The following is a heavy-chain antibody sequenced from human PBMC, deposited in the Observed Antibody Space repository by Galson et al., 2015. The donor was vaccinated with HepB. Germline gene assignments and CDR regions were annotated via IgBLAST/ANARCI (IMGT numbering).Heavy chain of an antibody. Sequence: SLRLSCAASGFTFSNAWMNWVRQTPGKGLEWVGRIKSKTDGGTTDYAAPVKGRLTISRDDSKNTLYLQMNSLKTEDTAVYYCTFTNYYDSSGYQHWGQGTLVTVSS. CDR1: GFTFSNAW. CDR2: IKSKTDGGTT. CDR3: TFTNYYDSSGYQH. J-gene: IGHJ4*02. V-gene: IGHV3-15*07. D-gene: IGHD3-22*01.